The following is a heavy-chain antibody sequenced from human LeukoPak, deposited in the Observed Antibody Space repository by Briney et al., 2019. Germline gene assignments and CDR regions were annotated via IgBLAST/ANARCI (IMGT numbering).Heavy chain of an antibody. J-gene: IGHJ4*02. V-gene: IGHV1-2*02. CDR3: ARLYCSSTSCYPLSPFDY. Sequence: RASVKVSCKASGYTFTGYYMHWVRQAPGQGLEWMGWINPNSGGTNYAQKFQGRVTKTRDTSISTAYMELSRLRSDDTAVYYCARLYCSSTSCYPLSPFDYWGQGTLVTVSS. CDR2: INPNSGGT. D-gene: IGHD2-2*01. CDR1: GYTFTGYY.